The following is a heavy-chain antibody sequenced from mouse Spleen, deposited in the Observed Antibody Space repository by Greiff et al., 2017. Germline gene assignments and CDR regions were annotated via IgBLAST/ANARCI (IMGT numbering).Heavy chain of an antibody. CDR2: IDPVTGGT. CDR3: TTMVDYWYFDV. D-gene: IGHD2-1*01. Sequence: QVQLQQSGAELVRPGASVTLSCKASGYTFTDYEMHWVRQTPVHGLEWIGVIDPVTGGTAYNQKFKGKAILTADKSSSTAYMELRSLTSEDSAVYYCTTMVDYWYFDVWGAGTTVTVSS. CDR1: GYTFTDYE. J-gene: IGHJ1*01. V-gene: IGHV1-15*01.